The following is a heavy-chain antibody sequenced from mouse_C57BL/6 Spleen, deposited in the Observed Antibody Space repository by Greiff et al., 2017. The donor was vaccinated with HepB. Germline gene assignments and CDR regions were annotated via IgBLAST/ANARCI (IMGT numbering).Heavy chain of an antibody. V-gene: IGHV5-9*01. D-gene: IGHD1-1*01. Sequence: EVQVVESGGGLVKPGGSLKLSCAASGFTFSSYTMSWVRQTPEKRLEWVATISGGGGNTYYPDSVKGRFTISRDNAKNTLYLQMSSLRSEDTALYYCARQNYYGSSYDYAMDYWGQGTSVTVSS. CDR2: ISGGGGNT. CDR1: GFTFSSYT. J-gene: IGHJ4*01. CDR3: ARQNYYGSSYDYAMDY.